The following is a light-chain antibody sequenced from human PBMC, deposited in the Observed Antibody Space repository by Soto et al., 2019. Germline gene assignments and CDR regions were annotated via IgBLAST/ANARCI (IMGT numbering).Light chain of an antibody. J-gene: IGLJ3*02. CDR1: TGAVTSGNY. CDR3: LLYYGGAHLV. CDR2: TTN. Sequence: QTVVTQEPSLTVSPGGTVTLTCASNTGAVTSGNYASWFQQKPGQAPRTLIYTTNNKHSWTPARFSGSLLGDKAALTVSGVQPEDEADYYCLLYYGGAHLVFGGGTKVTVL. V-gene: IGLV7-43*01.